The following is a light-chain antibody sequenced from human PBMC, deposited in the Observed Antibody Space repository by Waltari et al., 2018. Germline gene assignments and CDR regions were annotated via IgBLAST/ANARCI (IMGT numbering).Light chain of an antibody. CDR3: QKYYSAPFT. Sequence: DIHMSQSPSYLSASVGDRVTITCRASQSITNYLAWYHQKPGKAPKLLIYTASTLQSGVPARFSGSGFGTDFTLTITSLQPEDVGIYFCQKYYSAPFTFGPGTTVDF. J-gene: IGKJ3*01. V-gene: IGKV1-27*01. CDR1: QSITNY. CDR2: TAS.